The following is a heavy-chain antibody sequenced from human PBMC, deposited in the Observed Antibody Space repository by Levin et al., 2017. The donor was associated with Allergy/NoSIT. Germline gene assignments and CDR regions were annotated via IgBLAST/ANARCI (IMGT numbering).Heavy chain of an antibody. CDR1: GFTFNDFA. Sequence: SLKISCEASGFTFNDFAMHWVRQIPGKGLEWVTGIMWNSARMDYADSVKGRFTISRDNGKKSLYLEMKALRVEDTALYYCVKDRSSVDNWNYGGPFESWGQGTLVTVSS. D-gene: IGHD1-7*01. CDR2: IMWNSARM. CDR3: VKDRSSVDNWNYGGPFES. V-gene: IGHV3-9*01. J-gene: IGHJ4*02.